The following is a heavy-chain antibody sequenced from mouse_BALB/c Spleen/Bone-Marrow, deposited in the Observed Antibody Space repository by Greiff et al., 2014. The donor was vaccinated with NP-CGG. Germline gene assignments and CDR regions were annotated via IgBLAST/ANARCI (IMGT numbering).Heavy chain of an antibody. V-gene: IGHV1-85*01. Sequence: VQLQQSGVELVKPGASVKLSCKASGNTFTSYDINWVRQRPEQGLEWIGWIFPGDSTTKHNEKFKGKATLSTDKSSSTVHMQLSRLTSEDSAVYFCVRSRLRDWYFDVWGAGTTVTISS. CDR3: VRSRLRDWYFDV. CDR1: GNTFTSYD. J-gene: IGHJ1*01. CDR2: IFPGDSTT. D-gene: IGHD1-2*01.